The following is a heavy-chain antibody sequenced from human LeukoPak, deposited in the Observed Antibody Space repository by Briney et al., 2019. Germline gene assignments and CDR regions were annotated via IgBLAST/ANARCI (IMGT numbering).Heavy chain of an antibody. CDR2: IWYDGSNK. CDR3: ARDRAKWVAAPLGF. Sequence: PGRSLRLSCAASGFTFCIYGMHWVRESPGRGLGWVGVIWYDGSNKHYTDSVKGRFTISRDNSKNTLYLQMNSLRAEDTSVYYCARDRAKWVAAPLGFWGQGTLVTVSS. CDR1: GFTFCIYG. V-gene: IGHV3-33*01. J-gene: IGHJ4*02. D-gene: IGHD3-16*01.